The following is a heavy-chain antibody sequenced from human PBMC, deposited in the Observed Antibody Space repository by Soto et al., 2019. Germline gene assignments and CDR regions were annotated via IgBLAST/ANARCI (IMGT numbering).Heavy chain of an antibody. D-gene: IGHD2-2*01. CDR3: ARRGDIVVVPAAKDAFDI. Sequence: QVQLQESGPGLVKPSQTLSLTCTVSGGSISSGGYYWSWIRQHPGKGLEWIGYIYYSGSTYYNPSLKSRVTISLDTSKNQFSLKLSSVTAADTAVYYCARRGDIVVVPAAKDAFDIWGQGTMVTVSS. V-gene: IGHV4-31*03. CDR2: IYYSGST. J-gene: IGHJ3*02. CDR1: GGSISSGGYY.